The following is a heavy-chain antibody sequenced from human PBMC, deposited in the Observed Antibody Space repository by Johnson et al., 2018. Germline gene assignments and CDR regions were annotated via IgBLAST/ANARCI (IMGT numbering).Heavy chain of an antibody. Sequence: QVQLVESGGGVVQPGRSLRLSCAASGFTFGNYGMHWVRQGPGKGLEWVAVISYDGSTKYYAESVKGRLTISRDNSKNTLYLQMNSLRAGDTAWYSCVSEMGLIRVNYYYYGMDVLGQGTTVTGAS. CDR2: ISYDGSTK. V-gene: IGHV3-30*03. J-gene: IGHJ6*02. CDR3: VSEMGLIRVNYYYYGMDV. D-gene: IGHD6-19*01. CDR1: GFTFGNYG.